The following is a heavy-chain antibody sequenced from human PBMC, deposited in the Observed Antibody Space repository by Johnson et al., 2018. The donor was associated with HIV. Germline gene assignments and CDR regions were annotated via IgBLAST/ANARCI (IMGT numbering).Heavy chain of an antibody. J-gene: IGHJ3*01. CDR3: AKDKFMFLDNPVDAFDV. CDR2: ISFDGSHK. V-gene: IGHV3-30*18. CDR1: GFAFSNYG. Sequence: VQPVESGGGVVQPGRSLRLSCAASGFAFSNYGMHWVRQAPGKGLEWVAVISFDGSHKYYTDSVKGLSTISRDNSNNTLYLHMNSLRPDDTGVYYCAKDKFMFLDNPVDAFDVWGQGTMVTFSS. D-gene: IGHD3/OR15-3a*01.